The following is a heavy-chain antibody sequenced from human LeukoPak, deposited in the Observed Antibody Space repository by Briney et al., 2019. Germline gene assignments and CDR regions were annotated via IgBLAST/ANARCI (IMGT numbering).Heavy chain of an antibody. D-gene: IGHD2-2*01. CDR2: ISSSSTYI. CDR3: ARVVSVLPAAYYFDY. J-gene: IGHJ4*02. Sequence: GGSLRLSCAASGFSFDSYSMNWVRQAPGKGLEWVSSISSSSTYIYYADSVKGRFAISRDNAKNSLYLQMNSLRAEDTAVYYCARVVSVLPAAYYFDYWGQGTLVTVSS. CDR1: GFSFDSYS. V-gene: IGHV3-21*01.